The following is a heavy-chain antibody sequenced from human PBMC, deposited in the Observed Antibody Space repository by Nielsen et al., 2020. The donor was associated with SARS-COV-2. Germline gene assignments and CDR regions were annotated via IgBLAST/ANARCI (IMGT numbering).Heavy chain of an antibody. CDR2: ISSSGSTI. CDR1: GFTFSSYE. V-gene: IGHV3-48*03. CDR3: ARDNSGSYYDYYYGMDV. Sequence: GGSLRLSCAASGFTFSSYEMNWVRQAPGKGLEWVSYISSSGSTIYYADSVKGRFTISRDNAKNSLYLQMNSLRAEDKAVYYCARDNSGSYYDYYYGMDVWGQGTTVTVSS. D-gene: IGHD1-26*01. J-gene: IGHJ6*02.